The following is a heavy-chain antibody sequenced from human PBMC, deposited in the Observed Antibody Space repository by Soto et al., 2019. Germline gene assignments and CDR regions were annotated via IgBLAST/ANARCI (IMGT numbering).Heavy chain of an antibody. CDR1: GFTFSSYA. Sequence: GGSLRLSCAASGFTFSSYAMSWVRQAPGKGLEWVLAISGSGGSTYYADSVKGRFTISRDNSKNTLYLQMNSLRAEDTAVYYCAKDSMLLPSGDYDYWGQGTLVTVSS. D-gene: IGHD4-17*01. CDR3: AKDSMLLPSGDYDY. J-gene: IGHJ4*02. V-gene: IGHV3-23*01. CDR2: ISGSGGST.